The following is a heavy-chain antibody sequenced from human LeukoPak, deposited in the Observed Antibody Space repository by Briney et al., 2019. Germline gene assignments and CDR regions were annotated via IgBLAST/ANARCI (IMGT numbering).Heavy chain of an antibody. D-gene: IGHD2-2*01. CDR1: GYTFTGYY. J-gene: IGHJ5*02. Sequence: ASVKVSCKASGYTFTGYYMHWVRQAPGQGLEWMGWINPNSGGTNYAQKFQGRVTMTRDTSISTAYMELSRLRSDDTAVYYCARDLGYCSSTSCRDNWFDPWGQGTLVTVSS. CDR3: ARDLGYCSSTSCRDNWFDP. V-gene: IGHV1-2*02. CDR2: INPNSGGT.